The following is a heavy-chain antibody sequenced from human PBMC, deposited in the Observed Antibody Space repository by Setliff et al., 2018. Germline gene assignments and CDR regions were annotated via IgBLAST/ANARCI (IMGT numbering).Heavy chain of an antibody. D-gene: IGHD3-3*01. CDR2: VYYNGDT. J-gene: IGHJ4*02. V-gene: IGHV4-39*02. CDR1: GGSINSSLYY. CDR3: RFWSGYYKNDY. Sequence: SETLSLTCTVPGGSINSSLYYWGWIRQPPGKGLEWVESVYYNGDTYYNPSLQSRVAMALDTSKKHFSLRLNSVTAADTAVYYCRFWSGYYKNDYWGQGTLVTVSS.